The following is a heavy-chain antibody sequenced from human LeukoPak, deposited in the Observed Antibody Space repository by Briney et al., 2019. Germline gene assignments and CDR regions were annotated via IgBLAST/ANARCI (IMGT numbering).Heavy chain of an antibody. CDR1: GFTFSSYA. D-gene: IGHD3-22*01. CDR3: ARDTSVSMRVVLNT. CDR2: ISGSAAST. Sequence: PGGSLRLSCAASGFTFSSYAMSWVRHAPGKGLKWVSAISGSAASTYYADSVKGRFTISRDYSKNTLYLQMNSLRADDTAVYYCARDTSVSMRVVLNTWGQGTLVTVSS. J-gene: IGHJ5*02. V-gene: IGHV3-23*01.